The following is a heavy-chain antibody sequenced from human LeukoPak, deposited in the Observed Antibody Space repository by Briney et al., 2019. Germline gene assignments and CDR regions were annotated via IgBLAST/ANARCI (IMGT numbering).Heavy chain of an antibody. CDR3: ARSTGPIDY. J-gene: IGHJ4*02. V-gene: IGHV6-1*01. Sequence: SQTLSLTCAISGDSISSNIAAWNWIRQSPSRGLEWLGRTYYRSKWYTYYAASVKSRIAINRDTSKNQFSLQLNSVTPEDTAVYYCARSTGPIDYWGQGTLVTVSS. D-gene: IGHD1-1*01. CDR2: TYYRSKWYT. CDR1: GDSISSNIAA.